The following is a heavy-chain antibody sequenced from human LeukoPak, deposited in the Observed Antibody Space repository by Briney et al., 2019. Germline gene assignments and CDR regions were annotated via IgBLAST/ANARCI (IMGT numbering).Heavy chain of an antibody. D-gene: IGHD6-6*01. CDR1: GFTFSDYY. V-gene: IGHV3-11*01. J-gene: IGHJ4*02. CDR3: ARTQGSIAARYFDY. CDR2: ISSSGSTI. Sequence: GGSLRLSCAASGFTFSDYYMSWIRQAPGKGLEWVSYISSSGSTIYHADSVKGRFTISRDNAKNSLYLQMNSLRAEDTAVYYCARTQGSIAARYFDYWGQGTLVTVSS.